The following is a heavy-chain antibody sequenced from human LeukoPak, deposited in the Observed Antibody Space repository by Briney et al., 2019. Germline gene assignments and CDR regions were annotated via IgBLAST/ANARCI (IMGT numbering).Heavy chain of an antibody. J-gene: IGHJ4*02. CDR2: ISGSGDST. V-gene: IGHV3-23*01. CDR3: AKSPDWGYSYGYLSPDY. Sequence: GGSLRLSCAASGLTFSSYAMSWVRQAPGKGLEWVSSISGSGDSTYYADSVKGRFTISRDNSKNTLYLQMNSLRAEDTAVYYCAKSPDWGYSYGYLSPDYWGQGTLVTVSS. CDR1: GLTFSSYA. D-gene: IGHD5-18*01.